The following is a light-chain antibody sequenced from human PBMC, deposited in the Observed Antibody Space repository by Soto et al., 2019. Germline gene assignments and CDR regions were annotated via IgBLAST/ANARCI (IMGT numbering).Light chain of an antibody. V-gene: IGKV3-11*01. Sequence: EIVLTQSPATLSLSPGERATLSCRASQNINNYLAWYQQKSGQAPRLLIYDASNRATGIPARFSGSGSGIDFTLTISSLEPEDFAAYYCQQRKDWPLTFGGGTKVEIK. CDR1: QNINNY. J-gene: IGKJ4*01. CDR3: QQRKDWPLT. CDR2: DAS.